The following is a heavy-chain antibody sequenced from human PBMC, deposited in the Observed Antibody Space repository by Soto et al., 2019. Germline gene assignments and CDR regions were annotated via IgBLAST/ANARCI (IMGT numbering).Heavy chain of an antibody. J-gene: IGHJ6*02. CDR2: IYPGDSDT. D-gene: IGHD2-15*01. CDR3: ARSTGYCSGGSCSYYYYGMDV. Sequence: GESLKISCKGSGYSFTSYWIGWVRQMPGKGLEWMGIIYPGDSDTRYSPSFQGQVTISADKSISTAYLQWSSLKASDTAMYYCARSTGYCSGGSCSYYYYGMDVWGQGTTVTVS. CDR1: GYSFTSYW. V-gene: IGHV5-51*01.